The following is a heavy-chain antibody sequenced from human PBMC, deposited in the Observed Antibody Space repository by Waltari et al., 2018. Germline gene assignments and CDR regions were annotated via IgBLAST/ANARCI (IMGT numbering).Heavy chain of an antibody. V-gene: IGHV7-4-1*02. CDR3: AREVVPAAKIVVNWFDP. Sequence: QVQLVQSGSEWKKPGASAKLSCKAYGYSFTTYPINLVRQAPGQGLELMGWITTNTENPTYTQGFTRRFVFSLDTSVSTAYLQINDLKAEDTAIYYCAREVVPAAKIVVNWFDPWGQGTQVTVSS. CDR1: GYSFTTYP. CDR2: ITTNTENP. J-gene: IGHJ5*02. D-gene: IGHD2-2*01.